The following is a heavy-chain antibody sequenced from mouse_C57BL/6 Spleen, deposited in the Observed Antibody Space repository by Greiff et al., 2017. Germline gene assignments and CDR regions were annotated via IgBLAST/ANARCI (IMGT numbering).Heavy chain of an antibody. CDR3: ARQDGY. D-gene: IGHD2-3*01. Sequence: EVQLVESGGGLVKPGGSLKLSCAASGFTFSDYGMHWVRQAPEKGLEWVAYISSGSSTIYYADTVKGRFTISRDNAKNTLFLQMTSLRSEDTAMYYCARQDGYWGQGTTLTVSS. V-gene: IGHV5-17*01. CDR1: GFTFSDYG. J-gene: IGHJ2*01. CDR2: ISSGSSTI.